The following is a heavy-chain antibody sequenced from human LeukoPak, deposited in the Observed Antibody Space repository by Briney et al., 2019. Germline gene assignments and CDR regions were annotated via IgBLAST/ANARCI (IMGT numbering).Heavy chain of an antibody. D-gene: IGHD2-15*01. CDR3: ARILGYCSGGSCYSDY. Sequence: GASVKVSCKASGYTFTSYDINWVRQATGQGLEWMGWMNPNSGNTGYAQKFQGRATMTRNTSISTAYMELSSLRSEDTAVYYCARILGYCSGGSCYSDYWGQGTLVTVSS. J-gene: IGHJ4*02. CDR2: MNPNSGNT. V-gene: IGHV1-8*01. CDR1: GYTFTSYD.